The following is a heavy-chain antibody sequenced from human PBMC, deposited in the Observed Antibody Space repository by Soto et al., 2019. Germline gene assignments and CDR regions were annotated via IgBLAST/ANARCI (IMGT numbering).Heavy chain of an antibody. CDR2: IYYSGST. D-gene: IGHD3-10*01. J-gene: IGHJ6*02. CDR3: ARHRGRGGADLNQGDYYYGMDV. Sequence: PSETLSLTCTVSGGSISSSSYYWGWIRQPPGKGLEWIGSIYYSGSTYYNPSLKSRVTISVDTSKNQFSLKLSSVTAAGTAVYYCARHRGRGGADLNQGDYYYGMDVRGQGTTVTVSS. V-gene: IGHV4-39*01. CDR1: GGSISSSSYY.